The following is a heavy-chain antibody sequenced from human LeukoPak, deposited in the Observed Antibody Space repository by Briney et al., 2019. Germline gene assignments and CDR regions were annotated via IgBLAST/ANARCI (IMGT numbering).Heavy chain of an antibody. D-gene: IGHD5-18*01. J-gene: IGHJ4*02. CDR2: IWYDGSNK. CDR1: GFTFSSYA. CDR3: AKGVRVDTAMDY. Sequence: QSGGSLRLSCAASGFTFSSYAMSWVRQAPGKGLEWVAVIWYDGSNKYYADSVKGRFTISRDNSKNTLYLQMDSLRAEDTALYYCAKGVRVDTAMDYWGQGTLVTVSS. V-gene: IGHV3-30*02.